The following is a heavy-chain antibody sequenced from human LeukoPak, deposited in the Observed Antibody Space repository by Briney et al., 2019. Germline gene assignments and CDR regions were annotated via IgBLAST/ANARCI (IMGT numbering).Heavy chain of an antibody. V-gene: IGHV4-39*01. CDR2: ISYSGST. Sequence: KTSETLSLTCSASGGYVNTRSYFWGWIRQSPGKGLEWIGTISYSGSTYYNPSLKSRVTIFVDTSKNQFSLKLGSVTAADTAVFYCARLTQDYYYYYMGVWGKGTTVTISS. J-gene: IGHJ6*03. CDR3: ARLTQDYYYYYMGV. CDR1: GGYVNTRSYF.